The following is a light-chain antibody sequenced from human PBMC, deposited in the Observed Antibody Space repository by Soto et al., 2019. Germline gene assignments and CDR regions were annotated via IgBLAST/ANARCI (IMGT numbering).Light chain of an antibody. CDR3: QKYNSAPYA. CDR2: GAF. Sequence: DIQMTQSPSSLSASVGDRVTITCRASQGISNYLAWYQQRPGQVPKILIYGAFTLQSGVPSRFSGSGSGTDFTLTISRLQPEDVAPYYCQKYNSAPYAFGQGPKLEIK. CDR1: QGISNY. J-gene: IGKJ2*01. V-gene: IGKV1-27*01.